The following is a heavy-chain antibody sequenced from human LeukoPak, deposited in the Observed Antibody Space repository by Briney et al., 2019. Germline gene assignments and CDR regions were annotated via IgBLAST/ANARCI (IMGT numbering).Heavy chain of an antibody. CDR3: ARSSLTGGWFDP. J-gene: IGHJ5*02. CDR2: IIDTGST. CDR1: GDSIRTYY. D-gene: IGHD7-27*01. Sequence: SETLSLTCSVSGDSIRTYYWSWIRQPPGKGLEWIGYIIDTGSTNYKPSLKTRLTMSVDVSKNQISLKLSSVTAADTAVYYCARSSLTGGWFDPWGQGTLVTVSS. V-gene: IGHV4-59*01.